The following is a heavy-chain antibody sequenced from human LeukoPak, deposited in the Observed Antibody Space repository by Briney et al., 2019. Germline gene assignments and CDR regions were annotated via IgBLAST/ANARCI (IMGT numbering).Heavy chain of an antibody. V-gene: IGHV4-4*09. CDR3: ATSNDAKIAPFDH. CDR2: INTKGET. J-gene: IGHJ4*02. Sequence: SETLSLTCTVSGVSMSAYQWSWVRQSPEKGLEWIGCINTKGETSHNPSLKSRVTTSVDTSKSQFSLRLTSVTAADTAVYYCATSNDAKIAPFDHWGQGAPVTVSS. CDR1: GVSMSAYQ. D-gene: IGHD2-21*01.